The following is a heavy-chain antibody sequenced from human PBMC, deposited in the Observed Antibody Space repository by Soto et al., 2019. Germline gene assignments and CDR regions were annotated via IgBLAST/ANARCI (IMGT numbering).Heavy chain of an antibody. D-gene: IGHD4-17*01. Sequence: QLQLQESGPGLVKPSETLSLTCTVSGGSISSSSYYWGWIRQPPGKGLEWIGSIYYSGSTYYNPSLTSRVTLSVDTSKTQFSLQLSAVTAADPAVYYCARLTPFTDYGGNGNWFDPWGQGTLVTVSS. CDR1: GGSISSSSYY. CDR3: ARLTPFTDYGGNGNWFDP. CDR2: IYYSGST. J-gene: IGHJ5*02. V-gene: IGHV4-39*01.